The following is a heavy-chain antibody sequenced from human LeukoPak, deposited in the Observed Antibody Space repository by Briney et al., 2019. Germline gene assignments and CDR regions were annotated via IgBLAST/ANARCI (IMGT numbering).Heavy chain of an antibody. CDR1: GFTFSSYE. Sequence: GSLRLSCAASGFTFSSYEMNWVRQAPGKGLEWVSYISSSGSTIYYADSVKGRFTISRDKAKNSLYLQMNSLRAEDTAIYYCASRSTYTYGRTGSFEYWGQGTLVTVSS. J-gene: IGHJ4*02. CDR2: ISSSGSTI. CDR3: ASRSTYTYGRTGSFEY. V-gene: IGHV3-48*03. D-gene: IGHD5-18*01.